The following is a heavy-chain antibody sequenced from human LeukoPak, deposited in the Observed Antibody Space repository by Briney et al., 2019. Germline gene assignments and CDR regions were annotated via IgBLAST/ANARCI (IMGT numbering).Heavy chain of an antibody. CDR2: IYTSGST. CDR1: GGSISSYY. V-gene: IGHV4-4*07. D-gene: IGHD2-2*01. J-gene: IGHJ3*02. Sequence: SETLSLTCTVSGGSISSYYWSWIRQPTGKGLEWIGRIYTSGSTNYNPSLKSRVTMSVDTSKNQFSLKLSSVTAADTAVYYCARQCREADAFDIWGQGTMVTVSS. CDR3: ARQCREADAFDI.